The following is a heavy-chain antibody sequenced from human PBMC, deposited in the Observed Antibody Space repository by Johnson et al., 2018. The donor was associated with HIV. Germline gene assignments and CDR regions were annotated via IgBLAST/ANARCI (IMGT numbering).Heavy chain of an antibody. CDR2: LFSGDST. D-gene: IGHD3-16*01. V-gene: IGHV3-66*01. Sequence: VQLVESGGGLVQPGGSLRLSCAASGISVSSYYMSWVRQAPGKGLEWVSVLFSGDSTNYADSVKGRFTISRDNSKNTLYLQMNSLRAEDTAMYYCAKVKSQNTIGDAFDIWGQGTMVTVSS. J-gene: IGHJ3*02. CDR3: AKVKSQNTIGDAFDI. CDR1: GISVSSYY.